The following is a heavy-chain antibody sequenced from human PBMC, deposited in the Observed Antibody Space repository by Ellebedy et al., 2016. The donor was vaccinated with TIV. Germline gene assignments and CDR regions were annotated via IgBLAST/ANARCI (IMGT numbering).Heavy chain of an antibody. CDR3: GRDNLPEYYDFYYGMDV. Sequence: ASVKVSCKASGATFSTYSITWVRQAPGQGLEWMGGIIPIFGTTNYAQEFQGRLTITADESTSTAYMELSSLRSEDTAVYYCGRDNLPEYYDFYYGMDVWGQGTTVTVSS. J-gene: IGHJ6*02. CDR1: GATFSTYS. D-gene: IGHD1-14*01. V-gene: IGHV1-69*13. CDR2: IIPIFGTT.